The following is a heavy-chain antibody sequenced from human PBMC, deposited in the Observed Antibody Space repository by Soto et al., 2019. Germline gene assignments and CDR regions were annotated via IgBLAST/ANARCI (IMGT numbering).Heavy chain of an antibody. J-gene: IGHJ5*02. CDR3: AQRLPHYGLGRERGNGFDP. CDR2: IYWDDDK. CDR1: GFSLSTTGVG. D-gene: IGHD3-10*01. Sequence: QITLKESGPTLVRPTQTLTLTCTFSGFSLSTTGVGVGWIRQPPGKALEWLALIYWDDDKRYSPSLKSRLTITKDNSKNEVILTMTNMDPVDTARYYCAQRLPHYGLGRERGNGFDPWGQGTLVTVSS. V-gene: IGHV2-5*02.